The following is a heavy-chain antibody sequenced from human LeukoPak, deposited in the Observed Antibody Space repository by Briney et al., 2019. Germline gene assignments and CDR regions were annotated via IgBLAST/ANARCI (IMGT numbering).Heavy chain of an antibody. V-gene: IGHV4-59*01. CDR3: ATLNIESSSGWFFRS. D-gene: IGHD6-19*01. Sequence: PSETLSLTCHVSGGYITTYYWIWIRQPPGKGLEWIGYAYYSGSNEYNPSLRSRVTMSADASRNQFSLTLSSVTAADTAIYYCATLNIESSSGWFFRSWGQGTLVSVSS. CDR2: AYYSGSN. J-gene: IGHJ5*02. CDR1: GGYITTYY.